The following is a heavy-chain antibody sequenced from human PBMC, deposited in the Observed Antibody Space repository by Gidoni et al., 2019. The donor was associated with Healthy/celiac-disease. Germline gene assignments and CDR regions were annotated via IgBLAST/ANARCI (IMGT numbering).Heavy chain of an antibody. V-gene: IGHV4-38-2*02. CDR3: ARDRYSSSSQGVWFDP. CDR1: GYSLSSGYY. Sequence: QVQLQESGPGLVKPSETLSLTCTVSGYSLSSGYYWGWIRQPPGKGLEWIGSIYHSGSTYYNPSLKSRVTISVDTSKNQFSLKLSSVTAADTAVYYCARDRYSSSSQGVWFDPWGQGTLVTVSS. J-gene: IGHJ5*02. CDR2: IYHSGST. D-gene: IGHD6-13*01.